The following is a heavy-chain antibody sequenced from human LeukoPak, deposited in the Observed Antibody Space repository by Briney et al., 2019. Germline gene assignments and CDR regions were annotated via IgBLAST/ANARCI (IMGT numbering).Heavy chain of an antibody. Sequence: SETLSLTCSVSGGSTSSYYWSWIRQPPGKGLEWIGYIYYRGSTNYNPSLKSRVTISVDTSKNQFSLKLRSVTAADTAVYYCARGGGYYDILTGDYGLDVWGKGTTVTVSS. CDR3: ARGGGYYDILTGDYGLDV. V-gene: IGHV4-59*01. CDR2: IYYRGST. CDR1: GGSTSSYY. D-gene: IGHD3-9*01. J-gene: IGHJ6*04.